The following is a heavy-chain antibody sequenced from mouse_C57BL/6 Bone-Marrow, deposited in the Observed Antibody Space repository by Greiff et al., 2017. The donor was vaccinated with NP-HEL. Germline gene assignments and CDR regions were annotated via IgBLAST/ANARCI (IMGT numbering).Heavy chain of an antibody. CDR3: ARPNGNYFDY. CDR2: ISNGGGST. Sequence: EVQLVESGGGLVQPGGSLKLSCAASGFTFSDYYMYWVRQTPEKRLEWVAYISNGGGSTYYPDTVKGRFTISRDNAKNTLYLQMSRLKSEDTAMYYCARPNGNYFDYWGQGTTLTVSS. J-gene: IGHJ2*01. V-gene: IGHV5-12*01. D-gene: IGHD4-1*01. CDR1: GFTFSDYY.